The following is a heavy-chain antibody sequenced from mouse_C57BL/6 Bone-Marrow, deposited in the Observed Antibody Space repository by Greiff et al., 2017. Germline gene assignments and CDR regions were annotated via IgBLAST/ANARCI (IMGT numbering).Heavy chain of an antibody. V-gene: IGHV3-6*01. CDR2: ISNDGSN. J-gene: IGHJ3*01. Sequence: EVQLQQSGPGLVKPSQSLSLSCSVSGYSITSGYYWNWIRQFPGNKLEWMGYISNDGSNNYNPSLKNRTSITRDTSKIQFFLKLNSVTTEDTATYYCTGSLVWFAYWGQGTLVTVSA. CDR3: TGSLVWFAY. CDR1: GYSITSGYY. D-gene: IGHD2-10*02.